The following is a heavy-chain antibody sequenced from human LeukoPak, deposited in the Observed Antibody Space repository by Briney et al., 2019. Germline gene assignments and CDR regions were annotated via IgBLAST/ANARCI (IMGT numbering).Heavy chain of an antibody. V-gene: IGHV4-59*12. Sequence: SETLSLTCTVSGGSMSSYYWSWIRQPPGKGLEWIGYIYYSGSTNYNPSLKSRVTISVDTSKNQFTLKLSSVTAADTAVYYCARGQSWLPDYWGQGTLVTVSS. CDR3: ARGQSWLPDY. CDR2: IYYSGST. CDR1: GGSMSSYY. D-gene: IGHD5-24*01. J-gene: IGHJ4*02.